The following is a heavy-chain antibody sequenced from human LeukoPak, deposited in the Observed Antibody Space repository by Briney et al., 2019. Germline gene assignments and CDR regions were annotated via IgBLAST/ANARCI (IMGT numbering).Heavy chain of an antibody. CDR2: INHSGST. D-gene: IGHD3-22*01. CDR3: ARALGPRYYDSSGLRVFDY. V-gene: IGHV4-34*01. CDR1: GGSFSGYY. Sequence: PSETLSLTCAVYGGSFSGYYWSWIRQPPGKGLEWIGEINHSGSTNYNPSLKSRVTISVDTSKNQFSLKLSSVTAADTAVYYRARALGPRYYDSSGLRVFDYWGQGTLVTVSS. J-gene: IGHJ4*02.